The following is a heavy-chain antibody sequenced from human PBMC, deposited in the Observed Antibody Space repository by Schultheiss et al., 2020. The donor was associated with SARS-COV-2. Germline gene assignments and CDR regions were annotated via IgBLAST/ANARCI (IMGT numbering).Heavy chain of an antibody. CDR3: AREIDY. CDR2: ITKSDTYI. V-gene: IGHV3-21*01. J-gene: IGHJ4*02. CDR1: GFTFSTYT. Sequence: GGSLRLSCTASGFTFSTYTMNWVRQAPGKGLEWVSSITKSDTYIYYADSVKGRFTISRDNARNSLYLQMNSLRAEDTAVYYCAREIDYWGQGTLVTVSS.